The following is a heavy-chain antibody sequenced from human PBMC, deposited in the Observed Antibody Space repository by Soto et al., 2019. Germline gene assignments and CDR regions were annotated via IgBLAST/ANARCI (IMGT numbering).Heavy chain of an antibody. CDR3: ARGPYSGYDPYYYYYGMDV. J-gene: IGHJ6*02. CDR2: TYYRSKWYN. Sequence: SQTLSLTCAISGDSVSSNSAAWNWIRRSPSRGLEWLGRTYYRSKWYNDYAVSVKSRITINPDTSKNQFSLQLNSVTPEDTAVYYCARGPYSGYDPYYYYYGMDVWGQGTTVTVSS. V-gene: IGHV6-1*01. CDR1: GDSVSSNSAA. D-gene: IGHD5-12*01.